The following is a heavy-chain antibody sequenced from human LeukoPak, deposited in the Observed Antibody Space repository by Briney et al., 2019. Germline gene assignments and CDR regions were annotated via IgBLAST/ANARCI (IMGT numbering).Heavy chain of an antibody. V-gene: IGHV3-21*01. J-gene: IGHJ4*02. D-gene: IGHD3-22*01. CDR1: GFTFSSYS. Sequence: GGSLRLSCAASGFTFSSYSMNWVRQAPGEGLEWVSSISSSSSYIYYADSVKGRFTISRDNAKNSLYLQMNSLRAEDTAVYYCARDSPLFGSSGYFPFDYWGQGTLVTVSS. CDR2: ISSSSSYI. CDR3: ARDSPLFGSSGYFPFDY.